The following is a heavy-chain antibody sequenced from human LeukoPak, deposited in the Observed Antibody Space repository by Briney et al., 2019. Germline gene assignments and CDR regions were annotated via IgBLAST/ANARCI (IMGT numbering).Heavy chain of an antibody. CDR2: MHYSGGS. CDR3: ARDSLLRGSGWDYWYFDL. J-gene: IGHJ2*01. V-gene: IGHV4-61*01. Sequence: SETLSLTCTVSGGSVSNGSYYWSCIRQPPGKGLEWIGNMHYSGGSNYNPSLKSRVTISVDSSMNQFSLLLTSATAADTAVYYCARDSLLRGSGWDYWYFDLWGRGTLVTVSS. D-gene: IGHD6-25*01. CDR1: GGSVSNGSYY.